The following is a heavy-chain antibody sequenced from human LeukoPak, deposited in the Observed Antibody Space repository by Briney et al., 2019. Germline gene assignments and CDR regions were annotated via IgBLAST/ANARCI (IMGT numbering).Heavy chain of an antibody. J-gene: IGHJ6*03. V-gene: IGHV1-69*13. CDR2: IIPIFGTA. Sequence: SVKVSCKASGYTFTGYYMHWVRQAPGQGLEWMGGIIPIFGTANYAQKFQGRVTITADESTSTAYMELSSLRSEDTAVYYCARWDYDSSGPGVYYYYYMDVWGKGTTVTVSS. CDR3: ARWDYDSSGPGVYYYYYMDV. D-gene: IGHD3-22*01. CDR1: GYTFTGYY.